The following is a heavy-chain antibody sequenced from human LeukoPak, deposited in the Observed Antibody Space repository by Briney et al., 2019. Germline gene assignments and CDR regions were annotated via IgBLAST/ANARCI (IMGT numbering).Heavy chain of an antibody. V-gene: IGHV4-30-2*01. J-gene: IGHJ4*02. CDR1: GGSISSGGYY. D-gene: IGHD4-23*01. CDR3: ARDYGGSSYYFDY. Sequence: SRTLSLTCTVSGGSISSGGYYWSWIRQPPGKGLEWIGNIYHSGSTYYNPSLKSRVTISVDRSKNQFSLKLSSVTAADTAVYYCARDYGGSSYYFDYWGQGTLVTVSS. CDR2: IYHSGST.